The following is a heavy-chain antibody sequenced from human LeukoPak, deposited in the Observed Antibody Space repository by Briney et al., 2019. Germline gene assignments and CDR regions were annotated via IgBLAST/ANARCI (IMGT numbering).Heavy chain of an antibody. Sequence: PSETLSLTCAVYGESFSTYYWSWIRQPPGKGLEWIGEINHGGSTNYNPSLKSRVTISVDTSKNQFSLKLSSVTAADTAVYYCARSGSYLGGFDPWGQGTLVTVSS. CDR3: ARSGSYLGGFDP. D-gene: IGHD1-26*01. J-gene: IGHJ5*02. CDR2: INHGGST. V-gene: IGHV4-34*01. CDR1: GESFSTYY.